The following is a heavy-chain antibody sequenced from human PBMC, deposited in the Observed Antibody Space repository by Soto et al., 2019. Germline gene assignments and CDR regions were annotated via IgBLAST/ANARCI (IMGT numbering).Heavy chain of an antibody. CDR1: GYSFTSYC. CDR3: ARLYYYDSSGYYYGVEYFQH. D-gene: IGHD3-22*01. V-gene: IGHV5-51*01. CDR2: IYPGDSDT. Sequence: GEALNISCKGSGYSFTSYCIGWVRQMPGKGLEWMGIIYPGDSDTRYSPSFQGQVTISADKSISTAYLQWSSLKASDTAMYYCARLYYYDSSGYYYGVEYFQHWGQGTLVTVSS. J-gene: IGHJ1*01.